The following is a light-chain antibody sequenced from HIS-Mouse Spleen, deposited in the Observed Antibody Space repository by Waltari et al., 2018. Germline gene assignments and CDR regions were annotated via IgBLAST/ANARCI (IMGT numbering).Light chain of an antibody. Sequence: QSALTQPRSVSGSPGQSVTISCTGTSSDVGGYHYVSWYQQPPGQAPKLMIYDVRTRPAGVPDRFAGSKSGNTASLTISGLQAEDEADYYCCSYAGSSYVFGTGTKVTVL. V-gene: IGLV2-11*01. CDR2: DVR. J-gene: IGLJ1*01. CDR1: SSDVGGYHY. CDR3: CSYAGSSYV.